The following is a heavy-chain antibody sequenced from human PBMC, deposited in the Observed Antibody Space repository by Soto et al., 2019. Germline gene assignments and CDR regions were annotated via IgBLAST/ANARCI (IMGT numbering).Heavy chain of an antibody. CDR2: ISYDGSYK. V-gene: IGHV3-30*18. J-gene: IGHJ4*02. CDR1: GFTFSSYG. CDR3: AKWQGGFAY. Sequence: QVQLVESGGGVVQPGRSLRLSCAASGFTFSSYGMHWVRQAPGKGLEWVAVISYDGSYKYYADSVKGRFTISRDNSKNTLYLQMDSLRAEDAAVYYCAKWQGGFAYWGQGTLVTVSS. D-gene: IGHD3-16*01.